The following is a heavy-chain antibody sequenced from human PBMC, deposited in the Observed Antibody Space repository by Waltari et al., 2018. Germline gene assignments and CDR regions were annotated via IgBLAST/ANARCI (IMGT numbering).Heavy chain of an antibody. CDR1: GDTFSGYD. V-gene: IGHV1-69*05. D-gene: IGHD3-22*01. CDR2: IVPLFGTA. CDR3: ARGGARHYDSSGYYDFDS. Sequence: QVQLVQSGAEVKKPGSSVKVSCKASGDTFSGYDMRWVRHAPGQGLEWMGGIVPLFGTAKYAHNFQDRLTITTDEFTTTAYMELSGLGSEDTAVYFCARGGARHYDSSGYYDFDSWGQGTQVSVSS. J-gene: IGHJ4*02.